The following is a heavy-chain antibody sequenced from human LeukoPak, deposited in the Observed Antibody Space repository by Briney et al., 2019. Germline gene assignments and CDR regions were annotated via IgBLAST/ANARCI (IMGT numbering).Heavy chain of an antibody. Sequence: GGSLRLSCVASGFTFSSYAMSWVRQAPGEGLEWVSAISGSGGSTYYADSVKGRFTISRDNSKNTLYLQMNSLRAEDTAVYYCAKEGPRRNYYGSGSYYNGVDYFDYWGQGTLVTVSS. D-gene: IGHD3-10*01. CDR3: AKEGPRRNYYGSGSYYNGVDYFDY. V-gene: IGHV3-23*01. CDR2: ISGSGGST. CDR1: GFTFSSYA. J-gene: IGHJ4*02.